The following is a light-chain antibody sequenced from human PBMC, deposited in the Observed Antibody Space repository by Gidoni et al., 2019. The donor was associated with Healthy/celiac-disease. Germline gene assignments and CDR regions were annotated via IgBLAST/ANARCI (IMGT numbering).Light chain of an antibody. CDR1: QSVSSSY. J-gene: IGKJ1*01. Sequence: ELVLTQSPGTLSLSPGERATLSCRASQSVSSSYLAWYQQKPGQAPRLLIYGASSRATGIPDRCSGSGSGTDFTLTISRLEPEDFAVYYCQQYGSSPPWTFXQXTKVEIK. V-gene: IGKV3-20*01. CDR3: QQYGSSPPWT. CDR2: GAS.